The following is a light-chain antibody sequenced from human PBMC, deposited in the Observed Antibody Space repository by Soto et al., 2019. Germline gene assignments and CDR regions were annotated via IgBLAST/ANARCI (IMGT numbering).Light chain of an antibody. CDR2: GAS. CDR1: KSVASNY. Sequence: EIVLTQSPGTLSLSPGERTTLSCRASKSVASNYVAWYQQKPGQTPRLLIYGASNRATDIPDRFSGSGSGTYFTLTISSLEPEDFAVYYCQQYGISPPYTFGQGTKLEIK. V-gene: IGKV3-20*01. J-gene: IGKJ2*01. CDR3: QQYGISPPYT.